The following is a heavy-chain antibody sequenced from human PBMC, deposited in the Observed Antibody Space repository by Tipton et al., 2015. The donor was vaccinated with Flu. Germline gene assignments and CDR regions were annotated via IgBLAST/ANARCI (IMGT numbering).Heavy chain of an antibody. D-gene: IGHD3-16*01. CDR3: ARYAYPHVDN. V-gene: IGHV4-4*07. CDR1: ADSISDYY. CDR2: IYPGVST. Sequence: TLSLTCTVSADSISDYYWSWVRQSAGKGLEWIGRIYPGVSTNYNPSLKSRLTLSVDTSKRQFSLRLTSVTAADTAIYYCARYAYPHVDNWGQGTLVTVSS. J-gene: IGHJ4*02.